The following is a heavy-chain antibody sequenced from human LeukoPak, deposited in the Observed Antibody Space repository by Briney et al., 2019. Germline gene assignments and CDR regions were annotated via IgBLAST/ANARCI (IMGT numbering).Heavy chain of an antibody. V-gene: IGHV3-23*01. J-gene: IGHJ3*02. CDR2: ISGSGGST. CDR1: GFTFSSYA. Sequence: GGSLRLSCAASGFTFSSYAMSWVRQAPGKGLEWVSAISGSGGSTYYADSVKGRFTISRDNSKNTLYLQMNSLRAEDTAVYYCAKEERGYSYGPVGAFDIWGQGTMVTVSS. D-gene: IGHD5-18*01. CDR3: AKEERGYSYGPVGAFDI.